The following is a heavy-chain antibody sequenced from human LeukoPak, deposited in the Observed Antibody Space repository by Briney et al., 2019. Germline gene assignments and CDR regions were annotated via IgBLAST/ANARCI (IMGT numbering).Heavy chain of an antibody. CDR2: IYYSGGT. Sequence: SSETLSLTCTVSGGSISSSNYYWGWIRQPPGKGLEWIGSIYYSGGTYYNPSLKSRVTISIDTSKNQFSLKLSSVTAADTAVYYCARLGSIGDYFDYWGQGTLVTVSS. CDR3: ARLGSIGDYFDY. V-gene: IGHV4-39*07. J-gene: IGHJ4*02. CDR1: GGSISSSNYY.